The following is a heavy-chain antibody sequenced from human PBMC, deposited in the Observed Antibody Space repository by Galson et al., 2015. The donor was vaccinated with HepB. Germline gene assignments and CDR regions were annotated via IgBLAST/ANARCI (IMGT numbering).Heavy chain of an antibody. CDR3: AKDNRYSGSYSDY. D-gene: IGHD1-26*01. J-gene: IGHJ4*02. V-gene: IGHV3-23*01. CDR1: GFTFSSYA. CDR2: ISGSGGST. Sequence: SLRLSCAASGFTFSSYAMSWVRQAPGKGLEWVSAISGSGGSTYYADSVKGRFTISRDNSKNTLYLQMNSLRAEDTAVYYCAKDNRYSGSYSDYWGQGTLVTVSS.